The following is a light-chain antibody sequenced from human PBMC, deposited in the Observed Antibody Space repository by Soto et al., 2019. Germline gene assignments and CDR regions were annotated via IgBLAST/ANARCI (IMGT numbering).Light chain of an antibody. CDR1: QSVSSSY. Sequence: EIVLTQSPGTLSLSPGERATLSCRASQSVSSSYLAWYQQKPGQAPRLLIYGASSRATGIPDRFSGSGSATDIPLTISRLEPEDLAVYYCQQYGRSLSFGGGTKVEIK. J-gene: IGKJ4*01. CDR3: QQYGRSLS. V-gene: IGKV3-20*01. CDR2: GAS.